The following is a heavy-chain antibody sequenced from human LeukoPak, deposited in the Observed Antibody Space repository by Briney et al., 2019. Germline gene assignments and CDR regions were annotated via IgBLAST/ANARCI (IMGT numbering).Heavy chain of an antibody. J-gene: IGHJ5*02. D-gene: IGHD5-12*01. V-gene: IGHV1-8*01. CDR1: GYSFTDYD. CDR2: MTINTGNT. CDR3: AGGWEPYDYWFDP. Sequence: ASVKVSCKASGYSFTDYDINWVRQATGQGLEWMGWMTINTGNTDSAQKFHGRVTMTRDTSISKAYMELSGLRSDDTAICYCAGGWEPYDYWFDPGGQGTLVTVSS.